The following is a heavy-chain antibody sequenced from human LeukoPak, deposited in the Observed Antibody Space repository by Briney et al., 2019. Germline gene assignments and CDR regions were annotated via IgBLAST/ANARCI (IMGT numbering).Heavy chain of an antibody. CDR2: IYTSGST. CDR1: GGSISSYY. D-gene: IGHD2-21*02. CDR3: ARLTQVTGPTGYFDY. J-gene: IGHJ4*02. Sequence: SETLSLTCTVSGGSISSYYWSWIRQPAGKGLEWIGRIYTSGSTNYNPSLKSRVTMSVDTSKNQFSLKLSSVTAADTAVYYCARLTQVTGPTGYFDYWGQGTLVTVSS. V-gene: IGHV4-4*07.